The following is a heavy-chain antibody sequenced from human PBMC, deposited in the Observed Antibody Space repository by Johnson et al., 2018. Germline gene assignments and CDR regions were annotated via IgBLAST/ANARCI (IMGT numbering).Heavy chain of an antibody. J-gene: IGHJ1*01. D-gene: IGHD2-15*01. V-gene: IGHV3-30-3*01. CDR3: ARDRGYCSGGSCYRYFQH. CDR1: GFTFSSYA. CDR2: ISYDGSNK. Sequence: QVQLVESGGGVVQPGRSLRLSCAASGFTFSSYAMHWVRQAPGKGLEWVAVISYDGSNKYYADSVKGRFTISRDNSKNTLYLQMNSLRAEETAVYYCARDRGYCSGGSCYRYFQHWGQGTLVTVSS.